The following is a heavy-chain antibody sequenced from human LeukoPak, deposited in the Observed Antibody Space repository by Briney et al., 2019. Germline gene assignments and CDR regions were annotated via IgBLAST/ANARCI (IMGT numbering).Heavy chain of an antibody. D-gene: IGHD5-18*01. CDR1: AFTVSSND. CDR3: ESEQYREDR. J-gene: IGHJ4*02. V-gene: IGHV3-66*01. Sequence: GGSLRLSCAASAFTVSSNDTTWVRQAPGKGLEWVSVIYSGGSTYYADSVKGRFTISRDNSKNTVYLQMNSLRAEDTAVYYCESEQYREDRWVRGTLVTVSS. CDR2: IYSGGST.